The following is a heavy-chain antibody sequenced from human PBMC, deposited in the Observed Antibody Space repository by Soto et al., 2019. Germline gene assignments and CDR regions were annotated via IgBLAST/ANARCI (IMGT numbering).Heavy chain of an antibody. CDR3: TRDETLVKDHDALDF. CDR2: ISSDSRYI. Sequence: GSLRLSCAATGFIFSSYSMNWVRQAPGKGLEWVSSISSDSRYIYSADSMKGRFTVSRNNAKNSLYLEMSSLRAEDTAVYYCTRDETLVKDHDALDFWGQGTTVTVSS. J-gene: IGHJ6*02. V-gene: IGHV3-21*01. CDR1: GFIFSSYS. D-gene: IGHD3-16*02.